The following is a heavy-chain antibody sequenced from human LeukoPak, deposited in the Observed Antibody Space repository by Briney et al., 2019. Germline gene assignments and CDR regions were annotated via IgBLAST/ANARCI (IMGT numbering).Heavy chain of an antibody. CDR2: INHSGST. Sequence: AETLSLTRAVYGGSFSVYYWSWIRQPPGEGLEWIGEINHSGSTNYNPSLKTRVTIPVDTSKNHFSLKLSSVTAADTAVYYCARVGYYSGGSCYTYCDYWGQGTLVTVSS. V-gene: IGHV4-34*01. D-gene: IGHD2-15*01. J-gene: IGHJ4*02. CDR3: ARVGYYSGGSCYTYCDY. CDR1: GGSFSVYY.